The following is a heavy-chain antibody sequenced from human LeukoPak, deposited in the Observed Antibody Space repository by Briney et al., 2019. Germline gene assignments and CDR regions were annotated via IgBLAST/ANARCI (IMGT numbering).Heavy chain of an antibody. Sequence: SETLSLTCAVYGGSFSGYYWSWIRQPPGKGLEWIGEINHSGSTNCNPSLKSRVTISVDTSKNQFSLKLSSVTAADTAVYYCARHYSGMVRGVTPGNWFDPWGQGTLVTVSS. CDR2: INHSGST. CDR1: GGSFSGYY. J-gene: IGHJ5*02. D-gene: IGHD3-10*01. CDR3: ARHYSGMVRGVTPGNWFDP. V-gene: IGHV4-34*01.